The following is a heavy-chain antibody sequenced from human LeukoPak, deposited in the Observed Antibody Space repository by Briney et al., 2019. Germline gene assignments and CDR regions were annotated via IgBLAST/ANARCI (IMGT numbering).Heavy chain of an antibody. CDR1: GFTFSSYG. J-gene: IGHJ4*02. Sequence: GGSLRLSCAASGFTFSSYGMSWVRQAPGKGLEWVSAISGSGDSTHSADPVEGRFTISRDNSKNTLYLQLNSLRAEDTAIYYCAKDHVDWGSSFDCWGQGTLVTVSS. CDR2: ISGSGDST. D-gene: IGHD3/OR15-3a*01. V-gene: IGHV3-23*01. CDR3: AKDHVDWGSSFDC.